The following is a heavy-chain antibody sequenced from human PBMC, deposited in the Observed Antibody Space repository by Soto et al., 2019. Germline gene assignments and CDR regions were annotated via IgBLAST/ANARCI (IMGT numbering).Heavy chain of an antibody. CDR2: IYWDDDK. CDR1: GFSLSTTGVG. V-gene: IGHV2-5*02. J-gene: IGHJ3*02. Sequence: QITLNESGPTLVKPTQILTLTCTFSGFSLSTTGVGVGWIRQPPGKALEWLAFIYWDDDKRYSPSLKSRLTITKDTSKRLVVLIMTNIDPMDTATYSCAHRLGQSGSNWDSGAFDIWGQGTMVTVSS. CDR3: AHRLGQSGSNWDSGAFDI. D-gene: IGHD6-13*01.